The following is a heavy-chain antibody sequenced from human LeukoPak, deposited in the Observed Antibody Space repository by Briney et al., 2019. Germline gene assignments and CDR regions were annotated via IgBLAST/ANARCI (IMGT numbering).Heavy chain of an antibody. D-gene: IGHD3-10*01. V-gene: IGHV1-8*01. CDR1: GYTFTSYD. J-gene: IGHJ4*02. CDR3: AKDQVAYGETMVRGAPPEFDY. CDR2: MNPNSGDT. Sequence: GASVKVSCKASGYTFTSYDINWVRQATGQGLEWMGWMNPNSGDTGYAQKFQGRVTMTRNTSISTAYMELSSLRSDDTAVYYCAKDQVAYGETMVRGAPPEFDYWGQGTLVTVSS.